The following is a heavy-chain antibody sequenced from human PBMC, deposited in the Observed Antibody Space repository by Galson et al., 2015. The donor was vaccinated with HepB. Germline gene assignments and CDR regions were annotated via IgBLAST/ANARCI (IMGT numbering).Heavy chain of an antibody. CDR3: ARGPVRLLNWYFDL. CDR2: IWYDGSNK. J-gene: IGHJ2*01. V-gene: IGHV3-33*01. CDR1: GFTFSSYG. Sequence: SLRLSCAASGFTFSSYGMHWVRQAPGKGLEWVAVIWYDGSNKYYADSVKGRFTISRDNSKNTLYLQMNSLRAEDTAVYYCARGPVRLLNWYFDLWGRGTLVTVSS. D-gene: IGHD2-15*01.